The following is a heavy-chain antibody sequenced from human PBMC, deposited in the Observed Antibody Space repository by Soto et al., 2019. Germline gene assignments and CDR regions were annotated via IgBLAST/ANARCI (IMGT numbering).Heavy chain of an antibody. V-gene: IGHV5-51*01. CDR2: IYPSDSDT. CDR1: GYIFTNYW. CDR3: ARGGVTSRTFDY. D-gene: IGHD1-26*01. J-gene: IGHJ4*02. Sequence: GESLKISCKASGYIFTNYWIGRVRQMPGQGLEWMGIIYPSDSDTRYSPSFQGQVTISADKSITTAYLQWSSLKASDTAVYYCARGGVTSRTFDYWGQGTLVTVSS.